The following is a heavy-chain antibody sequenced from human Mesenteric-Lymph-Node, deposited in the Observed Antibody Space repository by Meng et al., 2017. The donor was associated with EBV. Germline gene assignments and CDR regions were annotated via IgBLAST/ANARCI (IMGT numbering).Heavy chain of an antibody. Sequence: RRQESGPGRVKPSETLSLTCTVSGGSISSDNWWTWVRQPPGKGLEWIGEIHHSGATNYNPSLKSRVTISVDKSKNQFSLKLSSVTAADAAVYFCASVIYGSGLNSWFDPWGHGTLVTVSS. CDR3: ASVIYGSGLNSWFDP. V-gene: IGHV4-4*02. J-gene: IGHJ5*02. CDR2: IHHSGAT. CDR1: GGSISSDNW. D-gene: IGHD3-10*01.